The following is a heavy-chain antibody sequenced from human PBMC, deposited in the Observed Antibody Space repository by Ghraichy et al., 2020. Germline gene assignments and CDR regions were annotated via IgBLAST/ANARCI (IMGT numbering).Heavy chain of an antibody. D-gene: IGHD3-9*01. J-gene: IGHJ6*02. Sequence: ASVKVSCKASGYTFTSYDINWVRQATGQGLEWMGWMNPNSGNTGYAQKFQGRVTMTRNTSISTAYMELSSLRSEDTAVYYCARGLSLLRYFDWSDYYYGMDVWGQGTTVTVSS. CDR3: ARGLSLLRYFDWSDYYYGMDV. CDR2: MNPNSGNT. CDR1: GYTFTSYD. V-gene: IGHV1-8*01.